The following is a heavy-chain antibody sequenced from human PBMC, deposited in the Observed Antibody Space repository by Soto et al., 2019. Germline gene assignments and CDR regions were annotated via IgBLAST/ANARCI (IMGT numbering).Heavy chain of an antibody. CDR3: ARVRLWFGEFPTLPEDYYGMDV. J-gene: IGHJ6*02. V-gene: IGHV4-34*01. Sequence: SETLSLTCAVYGGSFSGYYWSWIRQPPGKGLEWIGEINHSGSTNYNPSLKSRVTISVDTSKNQFSLKLSSVTAADTAVYYCARVRLWFGEFPTLPEDYYGMDVWGQGTTVTVSS. CDR1: GGSFSGYY. CDR2: INHSGST. D-gene: IGHD3-10*01.